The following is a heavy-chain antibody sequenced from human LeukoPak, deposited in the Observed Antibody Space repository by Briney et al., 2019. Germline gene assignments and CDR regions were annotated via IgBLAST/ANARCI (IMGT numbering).Heavy chain of an antibody. D-gene: IGHD5-24*01. Sequence: ASVKVSCKASGYTFTGYYMHWVRQAPGQGLEWMGWINPNSGGTNYARKFQGRVTMTRDTSISTAYMELSRLRSDDTAVYYCARDSRDGWSPSAYFQHWDQGTLVTVSS. CDR1: GYTFTGYY. V-gene: IGHV1-2*02. CDR3: ARDSRDGWSPSAYFQH. CDR2: INPNSGGT. J-gene: IGHJ1*01.